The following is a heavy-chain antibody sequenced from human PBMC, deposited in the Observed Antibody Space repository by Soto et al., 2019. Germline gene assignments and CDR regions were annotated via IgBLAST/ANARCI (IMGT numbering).Heavy chain of an antibody. Sequence: QVQLVESGGGVVQPGRSLRLSCAASGFTFNSYGMHWVRQAPGKGLEWVAVISYDGSNKYYADSVKGRFTISRDNSKNTLYLQMNSLRAEDTAVYYCAKDSSGINDNWFDPWGQGTLVTVSS. D-gene: IGHD3-22*01. V-gene: IGHV3-30*18. CDR3: AKDSSGINDNWFDP. CDR1: GFTFNSYG. J-gene: IGHJ5*02. CDR2: ISYDGSNK.